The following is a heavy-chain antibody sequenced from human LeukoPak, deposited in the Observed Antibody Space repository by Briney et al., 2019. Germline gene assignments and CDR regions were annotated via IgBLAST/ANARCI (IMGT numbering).Heavy chain of an antibody. CDR2: ISSRGGTV. Sequence: PGGSLRLSCAASGFTFSSYSMNWVRQSPGKGLEWISYISSRGGTVFYADSVRGRFTISRDNDRNSVFLQMNGLRDDDTATYYCARVHGVCNTTTCYVANADVWGKGTTASVS. J-gene: IGHJ6*03. D-gene: IGHD2-2*01. CDR1: GFTFSSYS. V-gene: IGHV3-48*02. CDR3: ARVHGVCNTTTCYVANADV.